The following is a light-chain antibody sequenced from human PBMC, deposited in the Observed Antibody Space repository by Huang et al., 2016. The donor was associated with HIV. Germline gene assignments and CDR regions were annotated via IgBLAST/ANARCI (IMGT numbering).Light chain of an antibody. CDR1: QSISRW. Sequence: IQLTQSPSTLSASVGDRVTITCRASQSISRWVAWYQQKPGKAPQLLIYVASSLASGVPSRFSGSGSETEFTLTISTLQPDDSATYYCQQYNLYSFTFGQGTKLEIK. CDR2: VAS. J-gene: IGKJ2*01. V-gene: IGKV1-5*03. CDR3: QQYNLYSFT.